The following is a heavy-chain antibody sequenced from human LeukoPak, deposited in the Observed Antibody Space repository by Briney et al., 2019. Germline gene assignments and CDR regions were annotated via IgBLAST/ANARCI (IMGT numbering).Heavy chain of an antibody. V-gene: IGHV4-38-2*01. CDR3: ARGGIAVAGTFGY. CDR1: GYSISSGYY. Sequence: PSETLSLTCAVSGYSISSGYYWGWIRQPPGKGLEWIGSIYHSGSTYYNSSLKSRVTISVDTSKNQFSLKLNSVTAADTAVHYCARGGIAVAGTFGYWGQGTLVTVSS. J-gene: IGHJ4*02. CDR2: IYHSGST. D-gene: IGHD6-19*01.